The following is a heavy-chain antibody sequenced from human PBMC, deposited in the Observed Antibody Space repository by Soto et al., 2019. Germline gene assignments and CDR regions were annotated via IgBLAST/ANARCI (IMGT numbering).Heavy chain of an antibody. CDR3: ARNKDRAQLGGTYYYALDV. D-gene: IGHD1-1*01. CDR1: GDTFDTFA. V-gene: IGHV1-69*12. Sequence: QVQLVQSGAEVLKPGSSVKVSCKASGDTFDTFAISWVRQAPGQELEWMGGITPIFRTTDYAQKFKGRVTITAVVTTSTADMELSSPTSEDTAVYYCARNKDRAQLGGTYYYALDVWGQGTTVTVSS. CDR2: ITPIFRTT. J-gene: IGHJ6*02.